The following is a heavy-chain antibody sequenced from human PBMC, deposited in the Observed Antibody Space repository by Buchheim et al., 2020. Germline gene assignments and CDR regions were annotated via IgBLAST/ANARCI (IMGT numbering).Heavy chain of an antibody. D-gene: IGHD6-13*01. CDR1: GFTFSTYG. V-gene: IGHV3-30*18. CDR3: AKDMDQQLLRWCDF. J-gene: IGHJ4*02. Sequence: QLVESGGGVGQPGRSLRLSCAASGFTFSTYGMHWVRQAPGKGLEWVAFISYDGGNLYYADSVKGRFTISRDNSKNTLYLQMDSLRVEDTAVDSSAKDMDQQLLRWCDFWGQGTL. CDR2: ISYDGGNL.